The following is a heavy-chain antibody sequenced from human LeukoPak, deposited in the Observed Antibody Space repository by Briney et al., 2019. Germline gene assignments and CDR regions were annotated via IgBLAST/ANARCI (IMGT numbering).Heavy chain of an antibody. CDR1: GFSFSSNW. D-gene: IGHD6-6*01. J-gene: IGHJ6*02. CDR3: ARGMFSSSSGMDV. Sequence: PGGSLRLSCAASGFSFSSNWMHWVRQARGKGLVCVARISSDGSTTSHAGSVKGRFTISRDNAKNTLYLQMNSLRAEDTAVYCCARGMFSSSSGMDVWGQGTTVTVSS. V-gene: IGHV3-74*01. CDR2: ISSDGSTT.